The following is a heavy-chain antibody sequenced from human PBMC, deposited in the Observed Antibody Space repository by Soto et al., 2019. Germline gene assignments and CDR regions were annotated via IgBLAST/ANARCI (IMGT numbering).Heavy chain of an antibody. D-gene: IGHD3-16*02. Sequence: QVQLVESGGGVVQPGRSLRLSCAASGFTFSSYAMHWVRQAPGKGLEWVAVISYDGSNKYYADSVKGRFTISRDNSKNTVYLQMNSLRAEDTAVYYCAREREWRITLGGVIVMDRAFDIWGQGTMDTVSS. CDR3: AREREWRITLGGVIVMDRAFDI. CDR1: GFTFSSYA. J-gene: IGHJ3*02. V-gene: IGHV3-30-3*01. CDR2: ISYDGSNK.